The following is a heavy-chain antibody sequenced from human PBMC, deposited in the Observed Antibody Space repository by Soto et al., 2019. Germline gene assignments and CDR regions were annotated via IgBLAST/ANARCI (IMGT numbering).Heavy chain of an antibody. CDR1: GFTFSNSG. Sequence: EVQLLESGGGLVQPGGSLRHSCAASGFTFSNSGMNWVRQAPGKGLEWVSSISNSGGSTFYADSVKGRFTISRDKSKNTLYLQMNGLRDDDTAAYYCAKATSNFDSGGQGTRVTVSS. J-gene: IGHJ4*02. V-gene: IGHV3-23*01. D-gene: IGHD2-2*01. CDR3: AKATSNFDS. CDR2: ISNSGGST.